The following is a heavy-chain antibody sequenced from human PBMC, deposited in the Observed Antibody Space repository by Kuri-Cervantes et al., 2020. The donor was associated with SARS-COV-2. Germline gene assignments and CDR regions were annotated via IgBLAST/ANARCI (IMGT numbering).Heavy chain of an antibody. CDR3: ARDLDLYQLPPGFDY. CDR2: ISSNGGST. J-gene: IGHJ4*02. V-gene: IGHV3-64*02. D-gene: IGHD2-2*01. Sequence: GESLKISCAASGFTFSSYAMHWVRQAPGKGLEYVSAISSNGGSTYYADSVKGRFTISRDNSKNTLYLQMNSLRAEDTAVYYCARDLDLYQLPPGFDYWGQGTLVTVSS. CDR1: GFTFSSYA.